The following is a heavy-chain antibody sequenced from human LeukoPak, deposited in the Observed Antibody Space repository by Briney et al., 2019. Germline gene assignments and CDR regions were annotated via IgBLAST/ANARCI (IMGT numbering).Heavy chain of an antibody. Sequence: SVKVSCKASGFTFTSSAVQWVRQARGQRLEWIGWIVVGSGNTNYAQKFQERVTITRDMSTSTAYMELSSLRSADTAVYYCAADLGYYYDSSGYVFDYWGQGTLVTVSS. V-gene: IGHV1-58*01. CDR2: IVVGSGNT. CDR3: AADLGYYYDSSGYVFDY. J-gene: IGHJ4*02. CDR1: GFTFTSSA. D-gene: IGHD3-22*01.